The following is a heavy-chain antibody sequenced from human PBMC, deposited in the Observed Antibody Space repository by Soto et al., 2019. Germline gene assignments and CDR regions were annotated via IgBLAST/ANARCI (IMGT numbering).Heavy chain of an antibody. CDR2: INPSGTT. CDR3: AREVVVAASTEYNGMDV. CDR1: GHTFTSYY. D-gene: IGHD2-15*01. Sequence: ASVKVSCKASGHTFTSYYMHWVRQAPGQGLEWVGIINPSGTTTYAQKFQGRVTMTRDASTTTVYMELSGLRSEDTAVYYCAREVVVAASTEYNGMDVWGQGTTVTVSS. J-gene: IGHJ6*02. V-gene: IGHV1-46*01.